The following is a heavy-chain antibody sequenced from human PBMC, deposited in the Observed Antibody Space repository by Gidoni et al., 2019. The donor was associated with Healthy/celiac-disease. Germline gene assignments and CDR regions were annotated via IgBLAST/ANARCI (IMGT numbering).Heavy chain of an antibody. Sequence: QVQLQESGPGLVKPSQTLSLTCTVSGGSISSGDYYWSWIRQPPGKGLEWIGYIYYSGSTYYNPSLKSRVTISVDTSKNQFSLKLSSVTAADTAVYYCARGPQMVYAMVEFDYWGQGTLVTVSS. CDR2: IYYSGST. J-gene: IGHJ4*02. CDR1: GGSISSGDYY. CDR3: ARGPQMVYAMVEFDY. V-gene: IGHV4-30-4*01. D-gene: IGHD2-8*01.